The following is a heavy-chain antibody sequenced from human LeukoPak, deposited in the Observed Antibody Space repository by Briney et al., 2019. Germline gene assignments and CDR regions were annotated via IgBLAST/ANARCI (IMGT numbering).Heavy chain of an antibody. CDR1: GFTVSSNY. CDR3: ARAQRGDYMDV. J-gene: IGHJ6*03. CDR2: IYAGGST. V-gene: IGHV3-53*01. D-gene: IGHD6-25*01. Sequence: PVGSLILSCAASGFTVSSNYMTWVRQAPGTGLDWVSVIYAGGSTYYADSVKGRFTISRDNSKNTLYLLMNNLRAEDTAVYYCARAQRGDYMDVWGKGTTVTISS.